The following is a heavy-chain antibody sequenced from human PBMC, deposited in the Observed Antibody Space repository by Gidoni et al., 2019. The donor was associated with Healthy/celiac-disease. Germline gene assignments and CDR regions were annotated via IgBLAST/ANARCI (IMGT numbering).Heavy chain of an antibody. CDR3: ATLIDYGGNSGVGLVDY. J-gene: IGHJ4*02. V-gene: IGHV1-69*01. D-gene: IGHD4-17*01. CDR2: FIPIFSTA. CDR1: GGTFSSYA. Sequence: QLQLVQPGAEVTKPGSSLKVSCTASGGTFSSYAISWVRQAPGQGLEWMGGFIPIFSTANNGQKFQGRVTITADESTSTAYIELSSLRSEDTAVYYCATLIDYGGNSGVGLVDYWGQGTLVTVSS.